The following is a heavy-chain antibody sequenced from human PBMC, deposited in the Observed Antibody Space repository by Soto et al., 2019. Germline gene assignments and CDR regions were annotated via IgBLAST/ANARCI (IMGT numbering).Heavy chain of an antibody. D-gene: IGHD3-10*01. CDR2: INHSGST. V-gene: IGHV4-34*01. J-gene: IGHJ5*02. CDR3: ATGYGSGSSHNWFDP. Sequence: QVQLQQWGAGLLKPSETLSLTCAVYGGSFSGYYWSWIRQPPGKGLEWIGEINHSGSTNYNPSLKSRVTISVDTSKNQFSLKLSSLTAADTAEYYCATGYGSGSSHNWFDPWGQGTLVTVSS. CDR1: GGSFSGYY.